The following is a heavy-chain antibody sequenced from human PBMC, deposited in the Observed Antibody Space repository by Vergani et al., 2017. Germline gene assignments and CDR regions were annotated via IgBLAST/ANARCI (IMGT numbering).Heavy chain of an antibody. D-gene: IGHD3-22*01. V-gene: IGHV1-69*02. CDR3: ARVEKDDSSGYYVDY. CDR2: IIPILGIA. Sequence: QVQLVQSGAEVKKPGSSVKVSCKASGGTFSSYTTSWVRQAPGQGLEWMGRIIPILGIANYAQKFQGRVTITADKSTSTAYMELSSLRSEDTAVYYCARVEKDDSSGYYVDYWGQGTLVTVSS. J-gene: IGHJ4*02. CDR1: GGTFSSYT.